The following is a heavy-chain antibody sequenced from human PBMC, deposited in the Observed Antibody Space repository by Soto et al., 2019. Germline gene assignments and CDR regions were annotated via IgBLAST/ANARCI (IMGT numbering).Heavy chain of an antibody. V-gene: IGHV1-3*01. D-gene: IGHD6-19*01. CDR2: INAGNGNT. CDR1: GYTFTSYA. J-gene: IGHJ5*02. Sequence: ASVKVSCKASGYTFTSYAMHWVRQAPGQRLEWMGWINAGNGNTKYSQKFQGRVTITRDTSASTAYMELSSLRSEDTAVYYCARGKSSGWYGNWFDPWGQGTLVTVSS. CDR3: ARGKSSGWYGNWFDP.